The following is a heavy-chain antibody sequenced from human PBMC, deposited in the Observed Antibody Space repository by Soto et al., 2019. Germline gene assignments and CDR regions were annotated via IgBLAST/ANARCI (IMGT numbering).Heavy chain of an antibody. CDR3: AREIDSRVIAARNYYYGMDV. V-gene: IGHV3-30-3*01. Sequence: GGSLRLSCAASGFTFSSYAMHWVRQAPGKGLEWVAVISYDGSNKYYADSVKGRFTISRDNSKNTLYLQMNSLRAEDTAVYYCAREIDSRVIAARNYYYGMDVWGQGTTVTVSS. J-gene: IGHJ6*02. CDR2: ISYDGSNK. CDR1: GFTFSSYA. D-gene: IGHD6-6*01.